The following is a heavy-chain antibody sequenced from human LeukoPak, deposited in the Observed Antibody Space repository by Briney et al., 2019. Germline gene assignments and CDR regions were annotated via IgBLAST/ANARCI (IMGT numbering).Heavy chain of an antibody. Sequence: EASVKVSCKASGGTFSSYAISWVRQAPGQGLEWMGGIIPIFGTANYAQKFQGRVTITADESTSTAYMELSSLRSEDTAVYYCARGGNCRTTNCLLDPWGQGTLVTVSS. CDR3: ARGGNCRTTNCLLDP. V-gene: IGHV1-69*13. J-gene: IGHJ5*02. D-gene: IGHD2-2*01. CDR2: IIPIFGTA. CDR1: GGTFSSYA.